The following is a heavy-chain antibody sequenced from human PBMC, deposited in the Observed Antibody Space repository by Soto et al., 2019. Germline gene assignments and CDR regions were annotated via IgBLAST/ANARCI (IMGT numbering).Heavy chain of an antibody. Sequence: SETLSHTCAVSGISITSSYWNWFRQSPGKGLEWIGQISDRGDINYNPPLESRVAISTDTSKNQVSLTLTAVNAADTAVYFCARARHRFRNCGQGARGTVAS. J-gene: IGHJ4*02. CDR3: ARARHRFRN. D-gene: IGHD3-10*01. CDR2: ISDRGDI. V-gene: IGHV4-59*08. CDR1: GISITSSY.